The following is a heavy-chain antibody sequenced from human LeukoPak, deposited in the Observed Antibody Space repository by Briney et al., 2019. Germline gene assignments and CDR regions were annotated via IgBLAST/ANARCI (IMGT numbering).Heavy chain of an antibody. J-gene: IGHJ4*02. CDR2: INSDSSLM. D-gene: IGHD3-10*01. Sequence: PGGSLRLSCAASGFTFSSYSMNWVRQAPGKGLEWVSSINSDSSLMYYAESVKGRFTISRDNAKNSLYLQMKSLRDEDTAVYYCARYGSGTSYITNYFDYWGQGTLVTVSS. CDR3: ARYGSGTSYITNYFDY. CDR1: GFTFSSYS. V-gene: IGHV3-21*01.